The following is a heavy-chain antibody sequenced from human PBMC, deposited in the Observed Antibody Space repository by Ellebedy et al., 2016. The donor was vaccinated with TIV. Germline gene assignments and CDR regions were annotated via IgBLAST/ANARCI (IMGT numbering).Heavy chain of an antibody. J-gene: IGHJ6*02. Sequence: PGGSLRLSCAASGFTFSDYYMSWIRQAPGKGLEWISLISSSSTYTNYTDSVKGRFTISRDNARNSLFLQMNSLRAEDTAVYYCARDPTHYYYYGMDVWGQGTTVTVSS. CDR2: ISSSSTYT. CDR3: ARDPTHYYYYGMDV. V-gene: IGHV3-11*06. CDR1: GFTFSDYY.